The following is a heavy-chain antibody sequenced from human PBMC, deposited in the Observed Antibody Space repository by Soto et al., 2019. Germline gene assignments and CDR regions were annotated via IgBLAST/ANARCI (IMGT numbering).Heavy chain of an antibody. J-gene: IGHJ6*02. CDR3: AKNRVVPAATRGDYYGMDV. Sequence: GGSLRLSCAASGVTFSSYAMSWVRQAPGKGLEWVSAISGSGGSTYYADSVKGRFTISRDNSKNTLYLQMNSLRAEDTAVYYCAKNRVVPAATRGDYYGMDVWGQGTTVTVSS. D-gene: IGHD2-2*01. CDR2: ISGSGGST. CDR1: GVTFSSYA. V-gene: IGHV3-23*01.